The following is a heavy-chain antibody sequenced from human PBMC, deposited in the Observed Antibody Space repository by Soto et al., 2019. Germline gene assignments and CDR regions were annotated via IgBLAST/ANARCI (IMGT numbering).Heavy chain of an antibody. CDR3: ARAVPLRYYYGMDV. J-gene: IGHJ6*02. Sequence: SETLSLTCTVSGGSISSYYWSWIRQPPGKGLEWIGYIYYSGSTNYNPSLKSRVTISVDTSKNQFSLKLSSVTAADTAVYYCARAVPLRYYYGMDVWGQGTTVTVSS. CDR1: GGSISSYY. D-gene: IGHD4-17*01. CDR2: IYYSGST. V-gene: IGHV4-59*01.